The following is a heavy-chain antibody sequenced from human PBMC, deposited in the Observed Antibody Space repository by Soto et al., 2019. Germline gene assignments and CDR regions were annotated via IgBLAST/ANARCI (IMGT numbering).Heavy chain of an antibody. CDR2: ISGYNGDT. Sequence: GASVKVSCKASGYTFTRYGISWVRQAPGQGLEWMGWISGYNGDTNYAQKFQGRVSMTLDTSTGTAYMELRSLTSDDTAIYFCAKNGHPPYYYYGLDVWGQGTKVTV. CDR1: GYTFTRYG. CDR3: AKNGHPPYYYYGLDV. D-gene: IGHD2-8*01. J-gene: IGHJ6*02. V-gene: IGHV1-18*01.